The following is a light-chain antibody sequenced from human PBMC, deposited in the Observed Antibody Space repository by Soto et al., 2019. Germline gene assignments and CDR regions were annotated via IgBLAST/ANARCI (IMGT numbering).Light chain of an antibody. CDR2: GNN. CDR3: QSFDSSLSAYV. V-gene: IGLV1-40*01. Sequence: QSVLTQSPSVSGAPGQRVTISCTGSSSNIGTGSDVRWYQHLPGAAPRLLLYGNNNRPSGVPDRFSGSKSGTSASLAITGLQPEDEADYYCQSFDSSLSAYVFGPGTKLTVL. CDR1: SSNIGTGSD. J-gene: IGLJ1*01.